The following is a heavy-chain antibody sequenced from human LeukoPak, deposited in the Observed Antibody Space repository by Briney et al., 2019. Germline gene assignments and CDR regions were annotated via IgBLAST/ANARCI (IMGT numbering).Heavy chain of an antibody. CDR1: GGSFSGYY. J-gene: IGHJ4*02. D-gene: IGHD3-16*02. CDR3: ARLEVRAYDYVWGSYRPRGVYYFDY. V-gene: IGHV4-34*01. CDR2: INHSGST. Sequence: SETLSLTCAVYGGSFSGYYWSWIRQPPGKGLEWIGEINHSGSTNYNPSLKSRVTISVDTSKNQFSLKLGSVTAADTAVYYCARLEVRAYDYVWGSYRPRGVYYFDYWGQGTLVTVSS.